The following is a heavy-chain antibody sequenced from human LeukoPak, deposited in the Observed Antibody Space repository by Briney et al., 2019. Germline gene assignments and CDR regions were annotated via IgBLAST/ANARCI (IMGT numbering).Heavy chain of an antibody. Sequence: SQTLSLTCAVSGGSISSGGYSWRWIRQPPGKGLEWIGYIYHSGSTYYNPSLKSRVTISVDRSKNQFSLKLSSVTAADTAVYYCARVRGTMVRGVIDYGMDVWGQGTTVTVSS. CDR3: ARVRGTMVRGVIDYGMDV. V-gene: IGHV4-30-2*01. D-gene: IGHD3-10*01. CDR2: IYHSGST. CDR1: GGSISSGGYS. J-gene: IGHJ6*02.